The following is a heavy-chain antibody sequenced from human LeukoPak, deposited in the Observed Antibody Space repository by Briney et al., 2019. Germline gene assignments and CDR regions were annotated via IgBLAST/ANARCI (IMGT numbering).Heavy chain of an antibody. D-gene: IGHD3-22*01. Sequence: PGGSLRLSCAASGFAFSNAWVSWVRQAPGRGLEWVGRIKSKTDGGATDYAAPVKGRFTISRDDSKNTLYLQMNSLKTEDAAVYYCTTSPYDSSGYADYWGQGTLVTVSS. CDR2: IKSKTDGGAT. CDR3: TTSPYDSSGYADY. V-gene: IGHV3-15*01. CDR1: GFAFSNAW. J-gene: IGHJ4*02.